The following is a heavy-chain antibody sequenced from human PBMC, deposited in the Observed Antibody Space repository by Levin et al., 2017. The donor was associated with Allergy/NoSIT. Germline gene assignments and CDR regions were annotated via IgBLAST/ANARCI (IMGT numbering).Heavy chain of an antibody. Sequence: SETLSLTCTVSGGSISSSSYYWGWIRQPPGTGLEWIGSIYYSGSTYYNPSLKSRVTISVDTSKNQFSLKLSSVTAADTAVYYCARHAGYSSGWYYHYWGQGTLVTVSS. CDR2: IYYSGST. CDR1: GGSISSSSYY. J-gene: IGHJ4*02. V-gene: IGHV4-39*01. CDR3: ARHAGYSSGWYYHY. D-gene: IGHD6-19*01.